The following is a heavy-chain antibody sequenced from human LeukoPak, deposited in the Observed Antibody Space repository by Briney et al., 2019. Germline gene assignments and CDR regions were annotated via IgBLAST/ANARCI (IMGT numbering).Heavy chain of an antibody. D-gene: IGHD1-26*01. Sequence: SETLSLTCNVSGGSMSNIYYWGWIRQPPGKGLEWIGNIFYSGITYYNPSLRSRVTIAIDTSKSQFSLKLTSVTAADTAVYYCARRSGTYHAFDIWGQGTMVTVSS. CDR3: ARRSGTYHAFDI. CDR2: IFYSGIT. V-gene: IGHV4-39*01. J-gene: IGHJ3*02. CDR1: GGSMSNIYY.